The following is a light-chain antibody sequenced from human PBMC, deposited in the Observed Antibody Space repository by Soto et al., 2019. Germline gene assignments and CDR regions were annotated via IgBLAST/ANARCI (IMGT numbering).Light chain of an antibody. J-gene: IGKJ4*01. CDR1: QTISDW. CDR2: KAS. Sequence: DIQMTQSPSTLYASVGDRVTITCRASQTISDWLAWYQQKPGKAPNLLIFKASHLENGVPFRFSGSGSGTEFTLTISSLQPDDFATYYCQQYNSYSTFGGGTNVEIK. V-gene: IGKV1-5*03. CDR3: QQYNSYST.